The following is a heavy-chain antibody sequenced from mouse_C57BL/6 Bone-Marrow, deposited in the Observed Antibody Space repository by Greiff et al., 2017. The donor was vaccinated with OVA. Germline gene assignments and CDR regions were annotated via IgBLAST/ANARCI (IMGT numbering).Heavy chain of an antibody. CDR1: EYEFPSHD. CDR3: ARLPLYYGSSYYWYFDV. D-gene: IGHD1-1*01. Sequence: EVKVVESGGGLVQPGESLKLSCESNEYEFPSHDMSWVRKTPEKRLELVAAINSDGGSTYYPDTMERRFIISRDNTKKTLYLQMSSLRSEDTALYYCARLPLYYGSSYYWYFDVWGTGTTVTVSS. V-gene: IGHV5-2*01. CDR2: INSDGGST. J-gene: IGHJ1*03.